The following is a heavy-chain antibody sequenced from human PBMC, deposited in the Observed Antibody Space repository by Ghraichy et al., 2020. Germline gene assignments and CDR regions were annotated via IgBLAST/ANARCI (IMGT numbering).Heavy chain of an antibody. CDR3: ARVDRYSGYYNFYYYYMDV. Sequence: SETLSLTCTVSGGSITGYYWSWIRQPPGKGLEWIAYVYYSGSTNYNPSLKSRVTMSVDTSKNQFSLKLSSVTAADTAVYYCARVDRYSGYYNFYYYYMDVWGKGTTVTVSS. J-gene: IGHJ6*03. CDR1: GGSITGYY. V-gene: IGHV4-59*01. D-gene: IGHD5-12*01. CDR2: VYYSGST.